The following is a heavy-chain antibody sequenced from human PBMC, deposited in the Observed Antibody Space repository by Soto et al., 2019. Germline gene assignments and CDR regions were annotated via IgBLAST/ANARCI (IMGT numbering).Heavy chain of an antibody. CDR3: ATEWGYYYDSCGSDAFDI. CDR1: GYTFTGYY. CDR2: INPNSGGT. J-gene: IGHJ3*02. V-gene: IGHV1-2*02. Sequence: ASVKVSCKASGYTFTGYYMHWVRQAPGQGLEWMGWINPNSGGTNYAQKFQGRVTMTRDTSISTAYMELSRLRSDDTAVYYCATEWGYYYDSCGSDAFDIWGQGTMVTVSS. D-gene: IGHD3-22*01.